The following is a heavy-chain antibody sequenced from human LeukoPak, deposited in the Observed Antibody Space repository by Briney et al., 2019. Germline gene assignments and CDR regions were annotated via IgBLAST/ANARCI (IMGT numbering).Heavy chain of an antibody. V-gene: IGHV3-23*01. D-gene: IGHD1-26*01. J-gene: IGHJ4*02. CDR3: AKRSGVSYGYFDY. Sequence: PGGSPRLSCAASGFTFSSYAMSWVRQAPGKGLEWVSAIPGSGDSTNYADSVKGRFTISRDNSKNTLYLQMNSLRAEDTAVYYCAKRSGVSYGYFDYWGQGTLVTVSS. CDR1: GFTFSSYA. CDR2: IPGSGDST.